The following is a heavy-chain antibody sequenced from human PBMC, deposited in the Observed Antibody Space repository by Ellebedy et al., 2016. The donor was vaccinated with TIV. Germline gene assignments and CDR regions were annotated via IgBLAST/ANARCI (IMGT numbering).Heavy chain of an antibody. D-gene: IGHD3-22*01. CDR2: ISYNGGIA. J-gene: IGHJ4*02. CDR3: ANGDFDSSGFYFYFDY. Sequence: GESLKISXAASGFTFNDYAMIWVRQAPGKGLEWVSSISYNGGIAYYADSVKGRFTISRDDSKNTLYLQMNSLRAEDTAVYYCANGDFDSSGFYFYFDYWGQGTLVTVSS. CDR1: GFTFNDYA. V-gene: IGHV3-23*01.